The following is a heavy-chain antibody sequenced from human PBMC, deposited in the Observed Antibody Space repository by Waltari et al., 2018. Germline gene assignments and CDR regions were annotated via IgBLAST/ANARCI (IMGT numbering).Heavy chain of an antibody. D-gene: IGHD7-27*01. CDR2: INPNSGAT. V-gene: IGHV1-2*06. Sequence: QVQMVQPGAEVKKPGASVKVYCKASGYRFTAYYWHWVRQAPGQGLEWMGRINPNSGATTYAQMFQGRVTMTRDTSISTAYMEVTGLRSDDTAVYYCARVLSTVQLGIFAYWGQGTVVTVSS. CDR1: GYRFTAYY. J-gene: IGHJ4*02. CDR3: ARVLSTVQLGIFAY.